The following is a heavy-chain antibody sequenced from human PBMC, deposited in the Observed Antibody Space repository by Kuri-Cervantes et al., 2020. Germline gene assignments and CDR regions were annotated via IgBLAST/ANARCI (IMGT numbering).Heavy chain of an antibody. J-gene: IGHJ5*02. CDR1: GFTFSSYG. CDR3: ARDPIWFGDLNNWFNP. Sequence: GGSLRLSCAASGFTFSSYGMHGVSQAPGKGLEWVAVVWYDGSNKYYADSVKGRFTISRDNSKNTKYLQMNSLRAEDTAVYYCARDPIWFGDLNNWFNPWGQGTMVTVSS. CDR2: VWYDGSNK. D-gene: IGHD3-10*01. V-gene: IGHV3-33*01.